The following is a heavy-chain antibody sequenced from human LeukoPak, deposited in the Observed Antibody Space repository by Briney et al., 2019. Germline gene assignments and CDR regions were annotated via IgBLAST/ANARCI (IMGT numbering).Heavy chain of an antibody. Sequence: SETLSLTCAVYGGSFSGYYWSWIRQPPGKGLEWIGEINHSGSTNYNPSLKSRVTISVDTSKNQFSLKLSSVTAADTAVYYCVRGPEKNIVVVPAATSDVDYWGQGTLVTVSS. CDR1: GGSFSGYY. CDR2: INHSGST. J-gene: IGHJ4*02. D-gene: IGHD2-2*01. CDR3: VRGPEKNIVVVPAATSDVDY. V-gene: IGHV4-34*01.